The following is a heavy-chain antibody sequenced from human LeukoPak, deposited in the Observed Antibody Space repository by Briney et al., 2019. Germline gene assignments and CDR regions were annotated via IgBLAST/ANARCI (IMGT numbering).Heavy chain of an antibody. Sequence: PGGSLRLSCAASGFTFSSYWMSWVRQAPGKGLEWVANIKKDGSEKYYVDSVKGRFTISRDNAKKSLYLQMNSLRAEDTAVYYCARDLGGSYHLGFQHWGQGTLVTVSS. V-gene: IGHV3-7*01. CDR1: GFTFSSYW. CDR3: ARDLGGSYHLGFQH. J-gene: IGHJ1*01. CDR2: IKKDGSEK. D-gene: IGHD1-26*01.